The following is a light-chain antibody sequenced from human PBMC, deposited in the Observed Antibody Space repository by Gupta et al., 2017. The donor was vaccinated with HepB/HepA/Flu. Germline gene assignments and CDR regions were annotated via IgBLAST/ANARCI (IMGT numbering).Light chain of an antibody. J-gene: IGKJ1*01. CDR1: QTINNKN. V-gene: IGKV3-20*01. CDR3: LQYSRSPRT. CDR2: DAS. Sequence: EIVLTQSPGTLSLYPGERATLSCRASQTINNKNLAWYQQKPGQAPTLLIHDASSRATGIPDRFSSSGSATDFTLTISRLEPEDFAVYYCLQYSRSPRTFGQGTKVEIK.